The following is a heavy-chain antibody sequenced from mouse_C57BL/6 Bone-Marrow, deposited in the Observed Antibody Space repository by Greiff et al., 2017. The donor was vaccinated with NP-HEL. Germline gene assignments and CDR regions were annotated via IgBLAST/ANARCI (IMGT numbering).Heavy chain of an antibody. Sequence: QVQLQQSGPELVKPGASVKISCKASGYAFSSSWMNWVKQRPGKGLEWIGRIYPGDGDTNYNGKFKGKATLTADKSSSTAYMQLSRLTSEDSAVYFCASAYGSSVYAMDYWGQGTSVTVSS. J-gene: IGHJ4*01. CDR1: GYAFSSSW. D-gene: IGHD1-1*01. CDR3: ASAYGSSVYAMDY. CDR2: IYPGDGDT. V-gene: IGHV1-82*01.